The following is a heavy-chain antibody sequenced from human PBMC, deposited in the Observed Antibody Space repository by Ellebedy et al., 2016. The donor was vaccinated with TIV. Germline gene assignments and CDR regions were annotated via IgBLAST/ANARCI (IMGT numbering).Heavy chain of an antibody. CDR1: GFIFSTYT. D-gene: IGHD3-10*01. CDR2: ISSSSSYI. J-gene: IGHJ4*02. CDR3: ARDPRGD. Sequence: GGSLRLXXAASGFIFSTYTMNWVRQAPGKGLEWVSSISSSSSYIYYADSVKGRFTISRDNAKNSLYLQMNSLRAEDTAVYYCARDPRGDWGQGTLVTVSS. V-gene: IGHV3-21*01.